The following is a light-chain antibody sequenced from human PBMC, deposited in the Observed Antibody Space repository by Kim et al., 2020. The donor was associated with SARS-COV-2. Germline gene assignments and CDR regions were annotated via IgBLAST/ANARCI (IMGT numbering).Light chain of an antibody. CDR1: QSLVHSDGNTY. CDR2: KIS. Sequence: DIVMTQTPLSPPVTLGQPASISCRSSQSLVHSDGNTYLSWLQQRPGQPPRPLIYKISNRFSGVPDRFSGSGAGTDFTLKISRVGAEGVWFCYCTQATQLPPSYTFGQGTKLEI. CDR3: TQATQLPPSYT. J-gene: IGKJ2*01. V-gene: IGKV2-24*01.